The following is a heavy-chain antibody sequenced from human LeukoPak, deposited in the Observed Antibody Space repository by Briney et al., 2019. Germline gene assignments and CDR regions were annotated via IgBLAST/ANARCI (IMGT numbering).Heavy chain of an antibody. CDR3: AKPLSSGWYYFDY. V-gene: IGHV3-23*01. CDR2: ISGSGGGT. CDR1: GFTFDDYA. D-gene: IGHD6-19*01. Sequence: GGSLRLSCAASGFTFDDYAMHWVRQAPGKGLEWVSGISGSGGGTYYADSVKGRFAISRDNSKNTLYLQMNSLRAEDTAVYYCAKPLSSGWYYFDYWGQGTLVTVSS. J-gene: IGHJ4*02.